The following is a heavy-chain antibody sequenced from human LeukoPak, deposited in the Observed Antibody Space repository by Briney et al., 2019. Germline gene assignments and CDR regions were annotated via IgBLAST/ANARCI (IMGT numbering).Heavy chain of an antibody. CDR3: AREDYYYGMDV. CDR2: IYYSGTT. Sequence: SETLSLTCTVSGGSISSYYWSWIRQPPGKGLEWIGYIYYSGTTNYNPSLKSRVTISVDTSKNQFSLKLSSVTAADTAVYYCAREDYYYGMDVWGQGTTVTVSS. CDR1: GGSISSYY. J-gene: IGHJ6*02. V-gene: IGHV4-59*01.